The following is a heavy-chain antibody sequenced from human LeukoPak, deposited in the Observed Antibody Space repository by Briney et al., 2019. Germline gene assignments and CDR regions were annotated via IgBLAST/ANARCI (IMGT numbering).Heavy chain of an antibody. D-gene: IGHD6-6*01. V-gene: IGHV4-34*01. CDR3: ARGPEDQSASSSLPFDY. CDR2: MNHSGST. Sequence: SETLSLTCAVYGGSFGGYYWSWIRQPPGKGLERIGEMNHSGSTNYNPSLKSRVTISVDTSKNQFSLKLSSVTAADTAVYYCARGPEDQSASSSLPFDYWGQGTLVTVSS. CDR1: GGSFGGYY. J-gene: IGHJ4*02.